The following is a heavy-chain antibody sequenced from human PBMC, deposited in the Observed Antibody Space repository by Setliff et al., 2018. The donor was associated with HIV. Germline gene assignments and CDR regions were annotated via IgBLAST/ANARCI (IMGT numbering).Heavy chain of an antibody. D-gene: IGHD6-19*01. V-gene: IGHV4-39*01. CDR2: ILDGRVT. CDR3: ARPHSGRGGGAYFDP. CDR1: GDSITSGHFY. J-gene: IGHJ5*02. Sequence: SETLSLTCTVSGDSITSGHFYWGWIRQAPGKGLGWIGNILDGRVTFFNPSLRGRVTISVDASKNQVSLNLRSVTAADSAVYHCARPHSGRGGGAYFDPWGQGSLVTAPQ.